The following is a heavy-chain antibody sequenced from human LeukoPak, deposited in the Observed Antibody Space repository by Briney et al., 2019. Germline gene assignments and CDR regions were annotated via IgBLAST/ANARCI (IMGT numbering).Heavy chain of an antibody. CDR2: MNSDGSST. J-gene: IGHJ4*02. CDR3: ARDIPAEGVDC. D-gene: IGHD3-16*01. V-gene: IGHV3-74*01. CDR1: GFTFSNYR. Sequence: PGGSLRLSCTASGFTFSNYRMHWVRQAPGKGLVWVSRMNSDGSSTNYADSVKGRFTISRDNAKNTLYLQMNSLGAEDTAVYYCARDIPAEGVDCWGRGTLVTVSS.